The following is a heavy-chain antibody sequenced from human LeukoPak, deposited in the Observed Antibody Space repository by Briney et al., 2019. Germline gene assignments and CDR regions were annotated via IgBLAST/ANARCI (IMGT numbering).Heavy chain of an antibody. D-gene: IGHD6-13*01. V-gene: IGHV3-30*18. CDR1: GSTFSSYG. Sequence: PGGSLRLSCAASGSTFSSYGMHWVRQAPGKGLEWVAVISYDGRNKYYADSVKGRFTISRDNSKNTLYLQMNSLRAEDTAVYYCAKVRTAAGNFSDYWGQGTLVTVSS. CDR2: ISYDGRNK. CDR3: AKVRTAAGNFSDY. J-gene: IGHJ4*02.